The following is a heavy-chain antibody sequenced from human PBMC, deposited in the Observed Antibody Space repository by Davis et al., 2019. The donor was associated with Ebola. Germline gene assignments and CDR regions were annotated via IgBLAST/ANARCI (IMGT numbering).Heavy chain of an antibody. D-gene: IGHD6-13*01. CDR3: AKDRGSSNWYPLDY. CDR2: TSGSGGST. Sequence: GESLKISCAASGFTFSSYAMSWVRQAPGKGLEWVSGTSGSGGSTYYADSVKGRFTISRDNSKTTLYLQMNSLRAEDTAVYYCAKDRGSSNWYPLDYWGQGTLVTVSS. CDR1: GFTFSSYA. J-gene: IGHJ4*02. V-gene: IGHV3-23*01.